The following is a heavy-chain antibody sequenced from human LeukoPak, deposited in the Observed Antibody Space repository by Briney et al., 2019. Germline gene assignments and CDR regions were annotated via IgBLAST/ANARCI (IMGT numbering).Heavy chain of an antibody. D-gene: IGHD6-13*01. Sequence: SETLSLTCTVSGGSISSYYWSWIRQPPGKGLEWIGYIYYSGSTNYNPSLKSRVTISVDTSKNQFSLKLSSVTAADTAVYYCARRSRFYSSSWYVDYWGQGTLVTVSS. CDR1: GGSISSYY. CDR2: IYYSGST. V-gene: IGHV4-59*12. J-gene: IGHJ4*02. CDR3: ARRSRFYSSSWYVDY.